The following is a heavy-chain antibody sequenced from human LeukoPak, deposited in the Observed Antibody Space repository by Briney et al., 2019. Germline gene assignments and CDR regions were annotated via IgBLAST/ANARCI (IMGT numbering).Heavy chain of an antibody. CDR1: GGSISSYY. V-gene: IGHV4-59*01. D-gene: IGHD5-12*01. CDR3: ARRRGYSGYDPGHYFDY. CDR2: IYYSGST. Sequence: KPSETLSLTCTVSGGSISSYYWSWIRQPPGKGLEWIGYIYYSGSTNYNPSLKSRVTISVDTSKNQFSLKLSSVTAADTAVYYCARRRGYSGYDPGHYFDYWGQGTLVTVSS. J-gene: IGHJ4*02.